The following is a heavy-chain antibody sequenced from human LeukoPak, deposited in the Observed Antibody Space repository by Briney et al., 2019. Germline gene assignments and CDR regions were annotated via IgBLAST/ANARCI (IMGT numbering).Heavy chain of an antibody. CDR3: ASGGYYYDSSGYLEY. V-gene: IGHV1-69*05. CDR1: GGTFSSYA. D-gene: IGHD3-22*01. CDR2: IIPIFGTA. Sequence: GSSVKVSCKASGGTFSSYAISWVRQAPGQGLEWMGRIIPIFGTANYAQMFQGRVTITTDESTSTAYMELSSLRSEDTAVYYCASGGYYYDSSGYLEYWGQGTLVTVSS. J-gene: IGHJ4*02.